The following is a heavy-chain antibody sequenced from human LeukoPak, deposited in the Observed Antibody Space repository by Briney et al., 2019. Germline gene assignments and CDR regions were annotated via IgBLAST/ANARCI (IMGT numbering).Heavy chain of an antibody. CDR1: RFTFSSYW. CDR3: ARDGGNYGDEDYYYYYGMDV. D-gene: IGHD4-17*01. CDR2: INSDGSST. J-gene: IGHJ6*02. V-gene: IGHV3-74*01. Sequence: GGSLRLSCAASRFTFSSYWMHWDRQAPGKGLVWVSRINSDGSSTSYADSVKGRFTISRDNAKNTLYLQMNSLRAEDTAVYYCARDGGNYGDEDYYYYYGMDVWGQGTTVTVSS.